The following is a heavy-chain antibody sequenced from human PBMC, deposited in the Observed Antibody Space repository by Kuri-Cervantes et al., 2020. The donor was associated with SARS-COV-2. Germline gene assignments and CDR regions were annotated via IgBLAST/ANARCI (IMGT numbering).Heavy chain of an antibody. D-gene: IGHD3-3*02. CDR2: IKQDGSEK. J-gene: IGHJ5*02. CDR1: GFTFSSYS. V-gene: IGHV3-7*05. Sequence: GESLKISCAASGFTFSSYSMHWVRQAPGKGLGWVANIKQDGSEKYYVDSVKGRFTISRDNAKNSLYLQMNSLRAEDTAVYYCARGLAFDPWGQGTLVTVSS. CDR3: ARGLAFDP.